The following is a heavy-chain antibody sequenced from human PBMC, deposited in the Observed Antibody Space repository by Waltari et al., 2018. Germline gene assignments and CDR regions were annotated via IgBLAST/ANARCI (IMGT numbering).Heavy chain of an antibody. CDR2: VNPNGGGT. J-gene: IGHJ4*02. CDR1: RDAGTAHY. V-gene: IGHV1-2*02. CDR3: AREYCGGDCRLFDY. Sequence: LVQSGAEVMKPGASVQVSCKASRDAGTAHYKPWVRQAPGQGLGWMGWVNPNGGGTNYAQRFAGRITVTWDTSISTAYMEFSRLTSGDTAVYFCAREYCGGDCRLFDYWGQGTLVTVSS. D-gene: IGHD2-21*02.